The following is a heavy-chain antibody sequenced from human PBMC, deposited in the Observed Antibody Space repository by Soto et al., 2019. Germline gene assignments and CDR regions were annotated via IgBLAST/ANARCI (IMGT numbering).Heavy chain of an antibody. J-gene: IGHJ5*02. CDR2: LSHVDST. Sequence: QVQLLQWGTGALKPSETLSLTCTVHGGSLGGYYWNWIRQSPGKALEWIGELSHVDSTNYNPSLKGRATISLDTPKNQFSLKLTSMTAADTAVYYCARAYLTGTTPPYNWFDRWGQGTLVTVAS. V-gene: IGHV4-34*01. D-gene: IGHD1-7*01. CDR3: ARAYLTGTTPPYNWFDR. CDR1: GGSLGGYY.